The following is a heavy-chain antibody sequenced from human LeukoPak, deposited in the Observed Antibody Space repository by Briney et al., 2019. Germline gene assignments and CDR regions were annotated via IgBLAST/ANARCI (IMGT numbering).Heavy chain of an antibody. D-gene: IGHD3-22*01. CDR3: AKRGVVIRVILVGFHKEAYYFDS. CDR2: ISDSGGRT. CDR1: GITLSNYG. J-gene: IGHJ4*02. Sequence: PGGSLRLSCVVSGITLSNYGMSWVRQAPGKGLEWVAGISDSGGRTNYADSVKGRFTISRDSTKNTLYLQMNSLRAEDTAVYFCAKRGVVIRVILVGFHKEAYYFDSWAREPWSPSPQ. V-gene: IGHV3-23*01.